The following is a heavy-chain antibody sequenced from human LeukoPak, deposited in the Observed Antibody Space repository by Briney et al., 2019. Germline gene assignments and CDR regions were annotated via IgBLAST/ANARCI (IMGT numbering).Heavy chain of an antibody. V-gene: IGHV4-38-2*01. CDR1: GYSISSGYY. J-gene: IGHJ4*02. Sequence: SETLSLTCAVSGYSISSGYYWGWIRQPPGKGLEWIGSIYHSGSTYYNPSLKSRVTISVDTSKNQFSLKLSSVTAADTAVYYCARHKNPYYFDSSGYYVDYWGQGTLVTVSS. CDR3: ARHKNPYYFDSSGYYVDY. D-gene: IGHD3-22*01. CDR2: IYHSGST.